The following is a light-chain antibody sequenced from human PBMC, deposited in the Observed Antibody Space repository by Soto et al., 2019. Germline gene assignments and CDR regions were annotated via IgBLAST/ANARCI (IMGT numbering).Light chain of an antibody. Sequence: EIVLTQSPATLSLSPGERATLSCRASQSVSTYLAWYQHKPGQAPRLLIYGASSRASGIPDRFSGSGSGTDFTLTISRLQPEDFAVYYCQPYNNWPLTFGGGTKVDI. CDR1: QSVSTY. CDR2: GAS. V-gene: IGKV3D-15*01. CDR3: QPYNNWPLT. J-gene: IGKJ4*01.